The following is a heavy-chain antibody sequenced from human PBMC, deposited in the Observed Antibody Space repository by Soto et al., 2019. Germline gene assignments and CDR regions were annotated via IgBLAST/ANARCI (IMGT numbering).Heavy chain of an antibody. V-gene: IGHV4-34*01. Sequence: SETLSLTCAVYGGSFSGYYWSWIRQPPGKGLEWIGEMHHSGSTNYNPSLKSRVTISVDTSKNQFSLKLSSVTAADTAVYYCAGVLEWSTYYFDYWGQGTLVTVSS. CDR2: MHHSGST. CDR1: GGSFSGYY. J-gene: IGHJ4*02. D-gene: IGHD3-3*01. CDR3: AGVLEWSTYYFDY.